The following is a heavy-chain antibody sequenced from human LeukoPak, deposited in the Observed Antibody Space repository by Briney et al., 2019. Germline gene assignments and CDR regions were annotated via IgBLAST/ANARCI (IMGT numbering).Heavy chain of an antibody. Sequence: PGGSLRLSCAASGFTFNKYAMTWVRQAPGQGLEWVSGLSDSGASTFYAESVRGEFTIYRDNSKNMLYLHINSLRAEATAVYYCAKDARRGVWNIGGSWFDPWGQGTLVTVSS. D-gene: IGHD2/OR15-2a*01. J-gene: IGHJ5*02. CDR3: AKDARRGVWNIGGSWFDP. V-gene: IGHV3-23*01. CDR1: GFTFNKYA. CDR2: LSDSGAST.